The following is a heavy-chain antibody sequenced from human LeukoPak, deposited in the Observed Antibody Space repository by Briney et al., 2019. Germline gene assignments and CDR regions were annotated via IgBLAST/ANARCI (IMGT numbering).Heavy chain of an antibody. CDR3: ARDTMVRGVPLDSYYYYYMGV. J-gene: IGHJ6*03. D-gene: IGHD3-10*01. Sequence: PSETLSLTCTVSGGSISSGSYYWSWIRQPAGKGLEWIGRIYTSGSTNYNPSLKSRVTISVDTSKNQFSLKLSSVTAADTAVYYCARDTMVRGVPLDSYYYYYMGVWGKGTTVTISS. V-gene: IGHV4-61*02. CDR2: IYTSGST. CDR1: GGSISSGSYY.